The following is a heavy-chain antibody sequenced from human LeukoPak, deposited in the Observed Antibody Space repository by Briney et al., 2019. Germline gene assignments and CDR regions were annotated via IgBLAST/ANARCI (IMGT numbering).Heavy chain of an antibody. D-gene: IGHD1-14*01. CDR3: AIWEPAPNAFDP. Sequence: ASVKVSCKASGNTLTTYDFNWVRQASGQGLEWMGWMNPKSGNSGYAESFQGRISLDINRPTDTAYMELTSLRFEDTAVYYCAIWEPAPNAFDPWGQGTLVTVSS. CDR1: GNTLTTYD. J-gene: IGHJ5*02. V-gene: IGHV1-8*01. CDR2: MNPKSGNS.